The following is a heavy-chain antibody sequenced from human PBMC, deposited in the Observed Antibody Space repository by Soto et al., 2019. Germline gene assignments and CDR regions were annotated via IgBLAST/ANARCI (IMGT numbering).Heavy chain of an antibody. CDR2: ISGSSSYT. D-gene: IGHD3-22*01. V-gene: IGHV3-11*06. CDR3: AREVDYYDSSGRNAFDI. CDR1: GFTFSDYY. J-gene: IGHJ3*02. Sequence: GRSLRLSCTTAGFTFSDYYMNWIRQAPGKGLEWVSYISGSSSYTNYADSVKGRFTISRDNAKNSLYLQMNSLRAEDTAVYYCAREVDYYDSSGRNAFDIWGQGTMVTVSS.